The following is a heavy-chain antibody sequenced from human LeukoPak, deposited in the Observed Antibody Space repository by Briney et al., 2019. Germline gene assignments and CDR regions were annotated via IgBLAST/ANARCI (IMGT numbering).Heavy chain of an antibody. V-gene: IGHV1-2*02. CDR3: ARDRTYSSSPLSHDAFDI. D-gene: IGHD6-6*01. CDR2: INPNSGGT. J-gene: IGHJ3*02. CDR1: GYIFTGYY. Sequence: GASVKVSCKASGYIFTGYYMHWVRQAPGQGLEWMGWINPNSGGTNYAQKFQGRVTMTRDTSISTAYMELSRLRSDDTAVYYCARDRTYSSSPLSHDAFDIWGQGTMVTVSS.